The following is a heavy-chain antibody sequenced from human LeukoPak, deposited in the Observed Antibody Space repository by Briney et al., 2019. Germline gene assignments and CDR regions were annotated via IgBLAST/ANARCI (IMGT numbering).Heavy chain of an antibody. CDR2: IIPILGIA. CDR3: AVPAAISYYYGMDV. D-gene: IGHD2-2*02. J-gene: IGHJ6*02. CDR1: GGTFSSYA. Sequence: ASVKVSCKASGGTFSSYAISWVRQAPGQGLEWMGRIIPILGIANYAQKFQGRVTITADKSTSTAYMELSSLRSEDTAVYYCAVPAAISYYYGMDVWGQGTTVTVSS. V-gene: IGHV1-69*04.